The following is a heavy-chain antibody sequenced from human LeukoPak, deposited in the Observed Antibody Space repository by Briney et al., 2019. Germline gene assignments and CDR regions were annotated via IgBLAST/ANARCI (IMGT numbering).Heavy chain of an antibody. CDR2: IVPIVGTA. V-gene: IGHV1-69*13. Sequence: SVKVSCKASGGTFSSYAISWVRQAPGQGLEWMGGIVPIVGTANYAQKFQGRVTITADESTSTAYMELSSLRSEDTAVYYCARAPDDYDFWSGPFDYWGRGTLVTVSS. J-gene: IGHJ4*02. CDR1: GGTFSSYA. CDR3: ARAPDDYDFWSGPFDY. D-gene: IGHD3-3*01.